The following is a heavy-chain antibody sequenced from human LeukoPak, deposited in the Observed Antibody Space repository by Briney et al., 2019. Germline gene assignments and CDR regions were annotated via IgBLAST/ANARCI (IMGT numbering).Heavy chain of an antibody. CDR2: MNPNSGNT. CDR1: GYTFTNYD. V-gene: IGHV1-8*01. CDR3: ARGPLWFGESSYYFDN. Sequence: GASVKVSCKASGYTFTNYDINWVRQATGQGLEWMGWMNPNSGNTGYAQKFQGRVTKARNTSINTAYMELSSLRSEDTAVYYCARGPLWFGESSYYFDNWGQGTLVTVSS. J-gene: IGHJ4*02. D-gene: IGHD3-10*01.